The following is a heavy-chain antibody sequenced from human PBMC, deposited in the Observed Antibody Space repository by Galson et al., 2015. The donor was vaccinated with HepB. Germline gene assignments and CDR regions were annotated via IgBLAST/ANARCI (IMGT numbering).Heavy chain of an antibody. CDR3: ARGSPPSFYPYYMDV. CDR2: ISQNDIST. J-gene: IGHJ6*03. V-gene: IGHV3-23*01. Sequence: SLRLSCAASGLTLDAYDISWVRQAPGRGLQWVSAISQNDISTHYAAPVEGRFTISRQKSKNVVVLQMKRLKVEDTAVYYCARGSPPSFYPYYMDVWGKGTTVTVSS. CDR1: GLTLDAYD. D-gene: IGHD2/OR15-2a*01.